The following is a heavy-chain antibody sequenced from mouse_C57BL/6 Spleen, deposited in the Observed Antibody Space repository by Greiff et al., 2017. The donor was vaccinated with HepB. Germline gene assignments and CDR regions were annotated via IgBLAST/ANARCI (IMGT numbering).Heavy chain of an antibody. CDR3: TRTYDYDQAWFAY. V-gene: IGHV1-5*01. CDR1: GYTFTSYW. D-gene: IGHD2-4*01. CDR2: IYPGNSDT. J-gene: IGHJ3*01. Sequence: EVKLVESGTVLARPGASVKMSCKTSGYTFTSYWMHWVKQRPGQGLEWIGAIYPGNSDTSYNQKFKGKAKLTAVTSASTAYMELSSLTNEDSAVYYCTRTYDYDQAWFAYWGQGTLVTVSA.